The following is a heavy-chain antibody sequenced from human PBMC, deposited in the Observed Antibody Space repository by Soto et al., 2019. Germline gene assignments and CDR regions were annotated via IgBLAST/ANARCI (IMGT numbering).Heavy chain of an antibody. J-gene: IGHJ6*02. CDR1: GYTFTGYY. V-gene: IGHV1-2*02. D-gene: IGHD6-6*01. CDR2: INPNSGGT. CDR3: ARDSSIAARLGNYYYYGMDV. Sequence: GASVKVSCKASGYTFTGYYMHWVRQAPGQGLEWMGWINPNSGGTNYAQKFPGRVTMTRDTSISTAYMGLSRLRSDDTAVYYCARDSSIAARLGNYYYYGMDVWVQGTTVTVSS.